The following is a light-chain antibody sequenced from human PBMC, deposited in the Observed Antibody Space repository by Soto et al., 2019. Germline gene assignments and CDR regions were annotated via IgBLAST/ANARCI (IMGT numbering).Light chain of an antibody. Sequence: DIVMTQSPDSLAVSLGERATINCKSSQSVFYSSNNKHCLAWYQQKPGQPPRLVITWASTRQSGVPDRFSGSGSGTDFTLTISSLQAEDVAVYYCQQYYSTPQTFGQGTKVEIK. CDR2: WAS. V-gene: IGKV4-1*01. CDR3: QQYYSTPQT. J-gene: IGKJ1*01. CDR1: QSVFYSSNNKHC.